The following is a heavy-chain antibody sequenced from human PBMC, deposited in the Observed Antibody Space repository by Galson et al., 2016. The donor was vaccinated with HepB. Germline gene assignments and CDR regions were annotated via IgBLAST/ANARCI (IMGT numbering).Heavy chain of an antibody. D-gene: IGHD3-9*01. V-gene: IGHV3-33*08. CDR2: IWYDGSNE. CDR1: GFSFSDHA. CDR3: AREGPQYFDWSSDY. J-gene: IGHJ4*02. Sequence: SLRLSCAASGFSFSDHAMHWVRQAPGKGLEWLAVIWYDGSNEKHGDSLKGRFRISRDNSNNTLYLQISNVRAEDTAVYYCAREGPQYFDWSSDYWGQGVMVTVSS.